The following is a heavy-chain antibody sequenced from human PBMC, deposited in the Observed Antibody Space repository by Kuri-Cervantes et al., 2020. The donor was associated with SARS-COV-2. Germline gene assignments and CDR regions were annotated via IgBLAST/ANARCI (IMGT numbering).Heavy chain of an antibody. J-gene: IGHJ4*02. CDR1: GFTFSSYE. CDR2: ISSSGSTI. V-gene: IGHV3-48*03. D-gene: IGHD5-18*01. Sequence: GGSLRLSCAASGFTFSSYEMNWVRQAPGKGLEWVSYISSSGSTIYYADSVKGRFTISRDNAKNSLYLQMNSLKTEDTAVYYCTTKDTAMANTYFDYWGQGTRVTCYS. CDR3: TTKDTAMANTYFDY.